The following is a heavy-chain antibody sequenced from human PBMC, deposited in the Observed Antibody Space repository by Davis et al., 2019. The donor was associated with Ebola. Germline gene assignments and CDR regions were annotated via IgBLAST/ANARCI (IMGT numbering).Heavy chain of an antibody. CDR3: ARHDHNILTGYGPFDP. CDR2: FYYSGNN. Sequence: PSETLSLTCTVSGGSIRSSYYFWVWIRQPPGKGLEWIGTFYYSGNNYFNPSLKSRVTISADTSKNQISLNLNSVTAADTAVYYCARHDHNILTGYGPFDPWGQGALVIVSS. D-gene: IGHD3-9*01. V-gene: IGHV4-39*01. J-gene: IGHJ5*02. CDR1: GGSIRSSYYF.